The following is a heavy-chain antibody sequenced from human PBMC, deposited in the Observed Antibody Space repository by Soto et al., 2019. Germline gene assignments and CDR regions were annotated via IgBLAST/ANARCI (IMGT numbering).Heavy chain of an antibody. CDR3: ARGLLYEQLAPQGLDY. Sequence: ASVKVSCKASGYTFTSYDINWVRQATGQGLKWMGWMNPNSGNTGYAQKFQGRVTMTRNASISTAYMELSSLRSEDTAVYYCARGLLYEQLAPQGLDYWGQGTLVTVSS. V-gene: IGHV1-8*01. CDR1: GYTFTSYD. D-gene: IGHD6-6*01. J-gene: IGHJ4*02. CDR2: MNPNSGNT.